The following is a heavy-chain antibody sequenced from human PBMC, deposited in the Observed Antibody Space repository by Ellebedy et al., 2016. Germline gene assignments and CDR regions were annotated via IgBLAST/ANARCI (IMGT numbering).Heavy chain of an antibody. J-gene: IGHJ4*02. Sequence: LSLTCAASGFTFSSYAMHWVRQAPGKGLEWVAVISYDGSNKYYADSVKGRFTISRDNSKNTLCLQMNSLRAEDTAVYYCARGVNGGYFDYWGQGTLVTVSS. CDR1: GFTFSSYA. CDR2: ISYDGSNK. CDR3: ARGVNGGYFDY. D-gene: IGHD4-23*01. V-gene: IGHV3-30-3*01.